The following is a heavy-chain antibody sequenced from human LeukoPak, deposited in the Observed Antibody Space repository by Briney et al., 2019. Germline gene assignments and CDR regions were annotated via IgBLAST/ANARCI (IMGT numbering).Heavy chain of an antibody. V-gene: IGHV1-69*13. CDR3: ARGTRSYTSSWNAFDL. D-gene: IGHD6-6*01. CDR2: IIPIFGTA. CDR1: GDTFSSYA. Sequence: SVKVSCKASGDTFSSYAISWVRQAPGQGLEWMGGIIPIFGTANNAQKFQGRVTITSDESTSTDYMELSSPRSDDTAVYYCARGTRSYTSSWNAFDLWGQGILVTVSS. J-gene: IGHJ4*02.